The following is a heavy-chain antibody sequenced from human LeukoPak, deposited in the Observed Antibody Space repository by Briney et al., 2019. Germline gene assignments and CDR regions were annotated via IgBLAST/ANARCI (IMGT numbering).Heavy chain of an antibody. V-gene: IGHV3-53*01. CDR3: ARAGR. CDR1: GFSVSIKY. D-gene: IGHD1-1*01. CDR2: LYSSGTT. Sequence: GGSLRLSCAASGFSVSIKYMNWVRQAPGKGLEWVSILYSSGTTYYANSVKGRFTISRDNAKNSLYLQMNSLRAEDTAVYYCARAGRWGQGTLVTVSS. J-gene: IGHJ4*02.